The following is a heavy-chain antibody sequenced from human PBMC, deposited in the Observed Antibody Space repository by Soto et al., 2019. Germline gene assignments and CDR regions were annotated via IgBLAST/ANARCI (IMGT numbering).Heavy chain of an antibody. Sequence: GASVKVSCKASGGTFSSYAISWVRQAPGQGLEWMGGIIPIFGTANYAQKFQGRVTITADESTSTAYMELSSLRSEDTAVYYCARARENYDILIGYYSVAVYYFDYWGQGTLVTVSS. CDR1: GGTFSSYA. J-gene: IGHJ4*02. CDR3: ARARENYDILIGYYSVAVYYFDY. V-gene: IGHV1-69*13. CDR2: IIPIFGTA. D-gene: IGHD3-9*01.